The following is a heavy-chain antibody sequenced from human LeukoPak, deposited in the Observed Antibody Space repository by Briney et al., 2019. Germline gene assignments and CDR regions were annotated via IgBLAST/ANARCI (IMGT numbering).Heavy chain of an antibody. J-gene: IGHJ3*02. V-gene: IGHV3-7*01. CDR2: IKQDGSEK. D-gene: IGHD3-9*01. CDR1: GFTFSSYW. CDR3: ARDRSDILTGYNDAFDI. Sequence: GGSLRLSCADSGFTFSSYWMSWVRQAPGKGLEWVANIKQDGSEKYYVDSVKGRFTISRDNAKSSLYLQMNSLRAEDTALYYCARDRSDILTGYNDAFDIWGQGTMVTVSS.